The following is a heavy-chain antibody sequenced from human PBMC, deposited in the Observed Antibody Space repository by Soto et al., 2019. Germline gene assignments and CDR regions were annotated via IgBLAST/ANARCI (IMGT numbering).Heavy chain of an antibody. J-gene: IGHJ5*02. V-gene: IGHV1-18*01. CDR1: GYTFTSYG. CDR3: ARGGDPLGYYDSSGYYLNWFDL. Sequence: ASVKVSCKASGYTFTSYGISWVRQAPGQGLDWMGWISTYNGNTNYAQKLQGRVTMTTDTSTSTAHMELRSLRSDDTAVYYCARGGDPLGYYDSSGYYLNWFDLWGQGTLVTVSS. D-gene: IGHD3-22*01. CDR2: ISTYNGNT.